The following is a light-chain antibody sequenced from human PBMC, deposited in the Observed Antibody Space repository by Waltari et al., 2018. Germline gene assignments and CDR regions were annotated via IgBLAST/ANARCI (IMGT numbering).Light chain of an antibody. CDR2: VNRDGSH. CDR3: QTGGHGTWV. V-gene: IGLV4-69*01. Sequence: QLVLTQSPSASASLGASVKLTCTLSSGHSSNVIAWLQQRPEKGPRYLMKVNRDGSHSKGDELPGRFSGSSSGAERYLTSSNLQSEDEADYFCQTGGHGTWVFGGGTTLTVL. J-gene: IGLJ3*02. CDR1: SGHSSNV.